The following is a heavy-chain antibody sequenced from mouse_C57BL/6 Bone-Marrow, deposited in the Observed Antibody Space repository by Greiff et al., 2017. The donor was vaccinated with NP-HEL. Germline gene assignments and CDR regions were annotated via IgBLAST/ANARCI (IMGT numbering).Heavy chain of an antibody. CDR1: GFNIKDDY. J-gene: IGHJ1*03. CDR2: IDPENGDT. CDR3: TTRLLRQYPRYFDV. V-gene: IGHV14-4*01. D-gene: IGHD1-1*01. Sequence: SGAELVRPGASVKLSCTASGFNIKDDYMHWVKQRPEQGLEWIGWIDPENGDTEYASKFQGKATITADTSSNTAYLQLSSLTSEDTAVYYCTTRLLRQYPRYFDVWGTGTTVTVSS.